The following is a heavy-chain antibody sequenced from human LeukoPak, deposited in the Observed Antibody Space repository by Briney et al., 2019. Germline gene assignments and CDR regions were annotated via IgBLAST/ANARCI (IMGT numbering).Heavy chain of an antibody. Sequence: GGSLRLSCAASGFTFSSYGMHWVRQAPGKGLEWLAVIYSDGNKSYYADSVKGRFTISRDNSKDTLYLQVNSLRAEDTAVYHCARDSGGGSCFYFDNWGLGTLVTVSS. V-gene: IGHV3-33*08. CDR3: ARDSGGGSCFYFDN. CDR1: GFTFSSYG. D-gene: IGHD2-15*01. CDR2: IYSDGNKS. J-gene: IGHJ4*02.